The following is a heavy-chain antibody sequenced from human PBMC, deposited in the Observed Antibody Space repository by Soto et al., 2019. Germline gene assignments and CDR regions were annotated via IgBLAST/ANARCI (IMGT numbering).Heavy chain of an antibody. D-gene: IGHD1-1*01. CDR1: GGSISSYY. J-gene: IGHJ6*02. Sequence: PSETLSLTCTVSGGSISSYYWSWIRQPPGKGLEWIGYIYYSGSTNYNPSLKSRVTISVDTSKNQFSLKLSSVTAADTAVYYCARGYRSYYYYGMDVWGQGTTVTVSS. CDR3: ARGYRSYYYYGMDV. CDR2: IYYSGST. V-gene: IGHV4-59*01.